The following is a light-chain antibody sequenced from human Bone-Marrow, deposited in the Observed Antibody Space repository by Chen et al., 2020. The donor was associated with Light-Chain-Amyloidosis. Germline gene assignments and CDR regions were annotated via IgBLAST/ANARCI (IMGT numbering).Light chain of an antibody. V-gene: IGLV2-14*03. CDR1: SSDVGGYNH. Sequence: QSALTQPASVSGSPGQSITISCTGTSSDVGGYNHVSWYQQHPGKAPKLMIYDVSNRPSGVSNRFSGSKSGNTASLTISGLQAEDEADYYCSSYTSSRTLVFGGETKLTVL. CDR3: SSYTSSRTLV. CDR2: DVS. J-gene: IGLJ2*01.